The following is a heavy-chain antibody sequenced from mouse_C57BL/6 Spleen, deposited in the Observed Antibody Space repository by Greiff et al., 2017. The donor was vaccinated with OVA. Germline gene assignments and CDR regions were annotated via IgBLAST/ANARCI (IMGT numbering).Heavy chain of an antibody. CDR1: GYTFTDYN. Sequence: VQLQQSGPELVKPGASVKIPCKASGYTFTDYNMDWVKQSPGKSLEWIGDINPNNGGTIYNQKFKGKATLTVDKSSSTAYMELRSLTSEDTAVYYCARRSNSYWYFDVWGTGTTVTVSS. D-gene: IGHD2-5*01. CDR3: ARRSNSYWYFDV. V-gene: IGHV1-18*01. CDR2: INPNNGGT. J-gene: IGHJ1*03.